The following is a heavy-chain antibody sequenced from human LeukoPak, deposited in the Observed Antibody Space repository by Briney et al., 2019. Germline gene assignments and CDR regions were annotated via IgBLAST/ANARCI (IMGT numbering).Heavy chain of an antibody. CDR1: GFTFSSYA. V-gene: IGHV3-30-3*01. J-gene: IGHJ4*02. CDR2: ISYDGGNK. D-gene: IGHD1-26*01. Sequence: GGSLRLSCAASGFTFSSYAMHWVRQAPGKGLEWVAVISYDGGNKYYADFVKGRFTISRDNSKNTLYLQMNSLRAEDTAVYYCAKDEGGSPYWGQGTLVTVSS. CDR3: AKDEGGSPY.